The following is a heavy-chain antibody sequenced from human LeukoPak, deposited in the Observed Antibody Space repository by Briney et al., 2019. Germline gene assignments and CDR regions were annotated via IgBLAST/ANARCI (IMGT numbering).Heavy chain of an antibody. J-gene: IGHJ6*03. CDR3: ARVAMVRGVLYYYYYYYMDV. Sequence: ASVKVSCKASGYTFTSYYMHWVRQAPGQGLEWMGWISAYNGNTNYAQKLQGRVTMTTDTSTSTAYMELRSLRSDDTAVYYCARVAMVRGVLYYYYYYYMDVWGKGTTVTVSS. V-gene: IGHV1-18*04. CDR2: ISAYNGNT. CDR1: GYTFTSYY. D-gene: IGHD3-10*01.